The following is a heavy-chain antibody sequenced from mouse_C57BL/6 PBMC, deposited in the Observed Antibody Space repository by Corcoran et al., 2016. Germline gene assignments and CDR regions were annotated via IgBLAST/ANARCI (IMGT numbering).Heavy chain of an antibody. CDR2: INTYSGVP. CDR3: ARVYGGYYRAMDY. CDR1: GYTFTTYG. J-gene: IGHJ4*01. V-gene: IGHV9-3*01. D-gene: IGHD2-3*01. Sequence: QIQLVQSGPELKKPGETVKISCKASGYTFTTYGMSWVKQAPGKGLKWMGWINTYSGVPTYADDFKGRFAFSLETSASTAYLQINNLKNEDTATYFCARVYGGYYRAMDYWGQGTSVTVSS.